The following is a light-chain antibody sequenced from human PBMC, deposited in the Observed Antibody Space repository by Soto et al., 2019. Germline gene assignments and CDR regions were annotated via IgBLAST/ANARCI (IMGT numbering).Light chain of an antibody. CDR1: SSNIESNT. CDR2: SDY. CDR3: AAWDDSLNGVV. J-gene: IGLJ2*01. V-gene: IGLV1-44*01. Sequence: QSVLTQPPSASGTPGQRVTISCSGSSSNIESNTVTWYQQLPGTAPKLLIYSDYQRPSGLPDRFSGSKSGTSASLAISGLLSEDEADYYCAAWDDSLNGVVFGGGTKLTVL.